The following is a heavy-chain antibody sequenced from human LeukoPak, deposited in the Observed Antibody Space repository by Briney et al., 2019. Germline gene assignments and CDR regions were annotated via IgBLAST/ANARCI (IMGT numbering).Heavy chain of an antibody. J-gene: IGHJ4*02. D-gene: IGHD4-17*01. CDR3: ARGGDYKNDY. CDR2: INGAGSSI. V-gene: IGHV3-74*01. Sequence: GGSLRLSCAASGSTFSSYWMHWVRQTPGKGLVWVSRINGAGSSISYADSVKGRVTISRDNAKNTLYLQMNNLRAEDTAVYYCARGGDYKNDYWGQGTLVTVSS. CDR1: GSTFSSYW.